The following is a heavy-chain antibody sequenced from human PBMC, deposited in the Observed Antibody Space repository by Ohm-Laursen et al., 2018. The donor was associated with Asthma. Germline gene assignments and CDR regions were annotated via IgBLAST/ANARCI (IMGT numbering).Heavy chain of an antibody. CDR3: AKEQERVAGTLDY. D-gene: IGHD6-19*01. CDR2: ISGSGGSA. V-gene: IGHV3-23*01. CDR1: GFTFSNAW. J-gene: IGHJ4*02. Sequence: SLRLSCAASGFTFSNAWMSWVRQAPGKGLECVSSISGSGGSAYYADSVKGRFTISRDNSKSTLYLQLNSLRAEDMAVYYCAKEQERVAGTLDYWGQGTLVTVSS.